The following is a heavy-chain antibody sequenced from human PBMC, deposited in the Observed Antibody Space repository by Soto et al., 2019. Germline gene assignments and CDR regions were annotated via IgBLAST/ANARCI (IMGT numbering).Heavy chain of an antibody. CDR2: IKQDGSEK. CDR1: GFTFSSYW. CDR3: ARDYNYDFWSGYYPFDY. Sequence: PGGSLRLSCAASGFTFSSYWMSWVRQAPGKGLEWVANIKQDGSEKYYVDSVKGRFTISRDNAKNSLYLQMNSLRAEDTAVYYCARDYNYDFWSGYYPFDYWGQGTLVTVSS. D-gene: IGHD3-3*01. J-gene: IGHJ4*02. V-gene: IGHV3-7*01.